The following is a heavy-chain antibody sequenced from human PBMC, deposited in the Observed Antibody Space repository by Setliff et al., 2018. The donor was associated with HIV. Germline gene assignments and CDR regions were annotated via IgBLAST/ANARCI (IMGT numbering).Heavy chain of an antibody. CDR3: ARAPRYYRGWYIPEYFDN. V-gene: IGHV4-61*02. CDR2: IYASGSP. Sequence: SETLSLTCNVSGGSISSVNYYWNWIRQPAGKGLEWIGRIYASGSPTYNSSLESRVTISVDASKNHFSLRLNSVTAADTAVYFCARAPRYYRGWYIPEYFDNWGEGTLVTVSS. D-gene: IGHD6-19*01. CDR1: GGSISSVNYY. J-gene: IGHJ4*02.